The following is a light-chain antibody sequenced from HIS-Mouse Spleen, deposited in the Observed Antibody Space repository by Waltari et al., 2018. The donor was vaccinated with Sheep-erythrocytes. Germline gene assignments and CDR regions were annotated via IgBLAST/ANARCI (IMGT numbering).Light chain of an antibody. CDR2: GAS. CDR3: QQYNNWPPWT. V-gene: IGKV3-15*01. Sequence: EIVMTQSPATLSVSPGERATLPCRASQSVSSNLAWYQQKPGQAPRLLIYGASTRATGIPARFNGSGSGTEFTLTISSMQSEDFAVYYCQQYNNWPPWTFGQGTKVEIK. J-gene: IGKJ1*01. CDR1: QSVSSN.